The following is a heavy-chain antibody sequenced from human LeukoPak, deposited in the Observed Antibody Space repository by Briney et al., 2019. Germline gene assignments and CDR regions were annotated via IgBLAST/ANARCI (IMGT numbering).Heavy chain of an antibody. CDR3: ARGRTTNYYYYYYYMDV. Sequence: PSETLSLTCTVSGGSISSSSYYWGWIRQPPGKGLGWIGSIYYSGSTNYNPSLKSRVTISVDTSKNQYSLKLSSVTAADTAVYYCARGRTTNYYYYYYYMDVWGKGTTVTVSS. V-gene: IGHV4-39*07. CDR2: IYYSGST. D-gene: IGHD1-1*01. J-gene: IGHJ6*03. CDR1: GGSISSSSYY.